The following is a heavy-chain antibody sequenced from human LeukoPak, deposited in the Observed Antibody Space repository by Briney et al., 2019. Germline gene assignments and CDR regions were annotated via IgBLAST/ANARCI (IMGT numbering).Heavy chain of an antibody. CDR2: ISAYNGNT. CDR3: ARNRGGYTAYDALDP. J-gene: IGHJ5*02. D-gene: IGHD5-12*01. Sequence: GASVKVSCKASGYTFTSYGISWVRQAPGQGLEWMGWISAYNGNTNYAQKLQGRVTMTADTSTSTAYMELRSLRSDDTAVYYCARNRGGYTAYDALDPWGQGTLVTVSS. CDR1: GYTFTSYG. V-gene: IGHV1-18*01.